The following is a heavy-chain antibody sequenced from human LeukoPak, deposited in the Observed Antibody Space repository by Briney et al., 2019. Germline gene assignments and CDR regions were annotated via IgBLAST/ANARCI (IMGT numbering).Heavy chain of an antibody. V-gene: IGHV1-69*15. J-gene: IGHJ6*03. CDR1: GRTLSSNV. CDR3: ARDNIVVVTAEPINYYYYMDV. CDR2: IIPSYGST. Sequence: SVKVSCKASGRTLSSNVISWVRQAPGQGLEWMGRIIPSYGSTNYAQRFQGRVTITADASTSTSYMELSSLRSDDTAVYYCARDNIVVVTAEPINYYYYMDVWGKGTTVIVSS. D-gene: IGHD2-21*02.